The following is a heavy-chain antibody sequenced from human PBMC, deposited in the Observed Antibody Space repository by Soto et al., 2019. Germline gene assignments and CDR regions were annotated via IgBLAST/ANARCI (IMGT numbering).Heavy chain of an antibody. D-gene: IGHD3-16*01. CDR2: ISYDGRNI. V-gene: IGHV3-30*18. CDR1: GFTFSSYG. J-gene: IGHJ4*02. CDR3: AKSKWDSSYAASDY. Sequence: QVQLVESGGGVVQPGRSLRLSCAASGFTFSSYGMHWVRQAPGKGLEWVAVISYDGRNIYYADSVKGRFTISRDNSKNTLYLQMNSLRAEDTAVYYCAKSKWDSSYAASDYWGQGTLVTVSS.